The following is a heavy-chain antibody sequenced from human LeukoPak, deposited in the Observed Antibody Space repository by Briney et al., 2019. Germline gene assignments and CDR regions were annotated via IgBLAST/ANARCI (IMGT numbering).Heavy chain of an antibody. CDR3: ARHLSGYDYLHYYYYYYMDV. D-gene: IGHD5-12*01. Sequence: PSETLSLTCTVSGGSMSSYYWSWIRQPPGKGLEWIGFIYTSGSTNYNPSLRSRVTISVDTFKNQFSLKLSSVTAADTAVYYCARHLSGYDYLHYYYYYYMDVWGKGTTVTVSS. CDR1: GGSMSSYY. J-gene: IGHJ6*03. CDR2: IYTSGST. V-gene: IGHV4-59*08.